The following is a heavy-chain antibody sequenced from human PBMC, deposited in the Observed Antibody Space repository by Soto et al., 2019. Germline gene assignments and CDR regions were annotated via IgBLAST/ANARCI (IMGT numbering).Heavy chain of an antibody. CDR3: ARMGSGSWRGYLDL. CDR2: VFHSGTT. CDR1: GSFISTTNW. D-gene: IGHD6-13*01. V-gene: IGHV4-4*02. Sequence: QVQLQESGPGLVKPSGTLSLTCVVSGSFISTTNWWNWVRQSPGKGLEWIGEVFHSGTTNYNPSHKSRITISIDKSINQFSLRLNSVTAADSAVYYCARMGSGSWRGYLDLWGRGTLVTVSS. J-gene: IGHJ2*01.